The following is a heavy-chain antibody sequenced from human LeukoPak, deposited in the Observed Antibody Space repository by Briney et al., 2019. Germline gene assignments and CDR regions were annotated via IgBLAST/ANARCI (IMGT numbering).Heavy chain of an antibody. J-gene: IGHJ2*01. CDR3: ARSAYYDFWSGYGYFDL. CDR2: INPSGGST. Sequence: GASVKVSCKVSGYTLTELSMHWVRQAPGQGLEWMGIINPSGGSTSYAQKFQGRVTMTRDTSTSTVYMELSSLRSEDTAVYYCARSAYYDFWSGYGYFDLWGRGTLVTVSS. CDR1: GYTLTELS. D-gene: IGHD3-3*01. V-gene: IGHV1-46*01.